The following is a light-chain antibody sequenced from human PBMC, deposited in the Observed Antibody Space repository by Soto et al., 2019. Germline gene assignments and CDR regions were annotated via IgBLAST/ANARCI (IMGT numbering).Light chain of an antibody. Sequence: QSVLTQPASVSGSPGQSITISCTGLTSDIGDYNYVSWYQQHPGKAPKLMIYEVTNRPSGISSRFSGSKTGITASLTISGLQADDEADYYCSSYSPSATLVFGGGTKLTVL. J-gene: IGLJ3*02. V-gene: IGLV2-14*03. CDR3: SSYSPSATLV. CDR1: TSDIGDYNY. CDR2: EVT.